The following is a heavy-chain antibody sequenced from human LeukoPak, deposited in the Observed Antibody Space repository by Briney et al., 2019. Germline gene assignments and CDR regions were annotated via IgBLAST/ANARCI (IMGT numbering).Heavy chain of an antibody. CDR1: GGSFSGFY. Sequence: KPSETLSLTCAVDGGSFSGFYWSWIRQPPGKGLEWIGDINHSGNTNYNPSLTDYNPSLKRRVPISVDSSKNQLSLKLSSVTAADTGVYYCARVRHGPWEYAYYMDVWGKGTTVTVSS. CDR2: INHSGNT. J-gene: IGHJ6*03. CDR3: ARVRHGPWEYAYYMDV. D-gene: IGHD1-26*01. V-gene: IGHV4-34*01.